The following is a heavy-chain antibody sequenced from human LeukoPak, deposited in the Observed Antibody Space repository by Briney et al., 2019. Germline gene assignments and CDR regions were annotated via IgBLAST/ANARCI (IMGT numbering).Heavy chain of an antibody. V-gene: IGHV4-34*01. CDR3: ARGLGCRGGSCYFDY. CDR2: INHSGST. J-gene: IGHJ4*02. Sequence: SETLSLTCAVYGGSFSGYYWSWIRQPPGKWLEWIGEINHSGSTNYNPSLKSRVTISVDTSKNQFSLKLSSVTAADTAVYYCARGLGCRGGSCYFDYWGQGTLVTVSS. D-gene: IGHD6-13*01. CDR1: GGSFSGYY.